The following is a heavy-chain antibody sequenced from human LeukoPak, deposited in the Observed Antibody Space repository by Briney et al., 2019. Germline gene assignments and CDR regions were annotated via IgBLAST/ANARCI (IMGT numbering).Heavy chain of an antibody. CDR3: VRDRGPRTGFMVREAYDY. D-gene: IGHD3-10*01. J-gene: IGHJ4*02. V-gene: IGHV3-74*01. CDR1: GFTFSDYW. Sequence: GGSLRLSCVASGFTFSDYWIHWVRQAPGKGLVWVSRISSDGDTTNYADSVKGRFTISRDNAKNTLYLQMNSLRIEDTAVYYCVRDRGPRTGFMVREAYDYWGQGTLVTVSS. CDR2: ISSDGDTT.